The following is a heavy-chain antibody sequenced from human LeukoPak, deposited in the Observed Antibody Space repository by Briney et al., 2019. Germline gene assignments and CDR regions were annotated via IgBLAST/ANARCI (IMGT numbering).Heavy chain of an antibody. J-gene: IGHJ3*02. Sequence: SETLSLTCIVSGGSISSSSYYWGWIRQPPGKGLEWIGSIHYSGSTYYNPSLKSRVTISVDTSKNQFSLELSSVTAADTAVYYCARLTLSGSRSVLDAFDIWGRGTMVTVSS. CDR3: ARLTLSGSRSVLDAFDI. D-gene: IGHD3-10*01. V-gene: IGHV4-39*01. CDR1: GGSISSSSYY. CDR2: IHYSGST.